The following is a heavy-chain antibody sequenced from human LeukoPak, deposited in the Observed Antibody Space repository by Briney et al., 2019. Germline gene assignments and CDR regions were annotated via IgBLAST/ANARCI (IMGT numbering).Heavy chain of an antibody. D-gene: IGHD6-13*01. V-gene: IGHV3-21*04. CDR2: ISSSSSYI. J-gene: IGHJ6*03. CDR3: TRRSRYYYMDV. CDR1: GFTFSSYS. Sequence: GGSLRLSCAASGFTFSSYSMNWVRQAPGKGLEWVSSISSSSSYIYYADSVKGRFTISRDNAKNSLYLQMNSLKTEDTAVYYCTRRSRYYYMDVWGKGTTVTISS.